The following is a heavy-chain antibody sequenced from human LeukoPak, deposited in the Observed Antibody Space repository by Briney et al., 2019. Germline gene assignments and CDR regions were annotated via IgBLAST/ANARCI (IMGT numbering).Heavy chain of an antibody. Sequence: PGGSLRLSCAASGFTFSSYSMNWVRQAPGKGLEWVSYISSSSSTIYYADSVKGRFTISRDNAKNSVYLQMNSLRAEDTALYYCAKDIGDVGYGDYFDYWGQGTLVTVSS. CDR1: GFTFSSYS. CDR3: AKDIGDVGYGDYFDY. CDR2: ISSSSSTI. J-gene: IGHJ4*02. D-gene: IGHD4-17*01. V-gene: IGHV3-48*01.